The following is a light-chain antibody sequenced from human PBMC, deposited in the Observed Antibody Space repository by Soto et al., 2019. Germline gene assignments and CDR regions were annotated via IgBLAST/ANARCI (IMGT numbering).Light chain of an antibody. CDR1: QDVGSW. J-gene: IGKJ4*01. CDR3: QQAHSFPLT. Sequence: DIQMTQSPSSVSASVEDRVTITCRASQDVGSWLAWYQQKPGKAPNLLIYSASILQSGVPSRFSGSGSWTDFTLTISSLQPEDFGTYFCQQAHSFPLTFGGGTKVDIK. V-gene: IGKV1-12*01. CDR2: SAS.